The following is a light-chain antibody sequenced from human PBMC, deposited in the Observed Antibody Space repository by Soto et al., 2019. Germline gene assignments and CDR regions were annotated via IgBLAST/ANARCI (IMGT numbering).Light chain of an antibody. Sequence: QSVLTQPPSASGTPGQRVTISCSGSSSNIGSNYVYWYQQLPGSAPKLLIYRNNQRPSGVPDRFSGSKSGTSASLAISGLRSEDEADYYCAAWDDSLSDVVFDGGTKLTVL. J-gene: IGLJ2*01. CDR2: RNN. CDR1: SSNIGSNY. V-gene: IGLV1-47*01. CDR3: AAWDDSLSDVV.